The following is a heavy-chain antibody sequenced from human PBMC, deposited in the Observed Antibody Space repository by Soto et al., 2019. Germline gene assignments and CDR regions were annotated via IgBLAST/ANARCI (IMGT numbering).Heavy chain of an antibody. V-gene: IGHV4-59*04. CDR3: ARHYDILTGYYTPLEY. CDR1: GGSISSYY. Sequence: SETLSLTCTVSGGSISSYYWSWIRQPPGKGLEWIGTIYYNGGTYYNPSLKSRVTISVDTSNNQFFLKLSSVTAADTAVYYCARHYDILTGYYTPLEYWGQGTLVTVSS. J-gene: IGHJ4*02. CDR2: IYYNGGT. D-gene: IGHD3-9*01.